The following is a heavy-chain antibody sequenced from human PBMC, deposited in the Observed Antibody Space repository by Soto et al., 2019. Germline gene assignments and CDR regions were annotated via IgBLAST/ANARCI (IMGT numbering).Heavy chain of an antibody. Sequence: EVQLLESGGTLVQPGGSLRLSCAASGFTFSSYGMSWVRQAPGKGLEWVSSISGTGSRTYYANSVQGRFTFSRDNSKNTLYWQMISLRAEDTAVYYCAKAALAAVVYFDFAYWGQGTLVTVSS. V-gene: IGHV3-23*01. J-gene: IGHJ4*02. D-gene: IGHD6-13*01. CDR1: GFTFSSYG. CDR3: AKAALAAVVYFDFAY. CDR2: ISGTGSRT.